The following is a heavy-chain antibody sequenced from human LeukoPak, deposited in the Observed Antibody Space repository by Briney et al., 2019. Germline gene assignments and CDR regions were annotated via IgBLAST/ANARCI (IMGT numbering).Heavy chain of an antibody. Sequence: GGSLRLSCAASGFSFRSFAMAWVRQAPGKGLEWVSGMSASGTTTLYADSVKGRFIFSRDNSRDIVYLHMNNLRADDMALYYCVEGTVWTDWYFDLWGRGTLVTVSS. CDR1: GFSFRSFA. D-gene: IGHD4-17*01. V-gene: IGHV3-23*01. CDR3: VEGTVWTDWYFDL. J-gene: IGHJ2*01. CDR2: MSASGTTT.